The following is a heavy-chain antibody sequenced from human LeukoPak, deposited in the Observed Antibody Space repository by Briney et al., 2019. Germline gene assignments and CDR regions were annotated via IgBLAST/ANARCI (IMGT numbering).Heavy chain of an antibody. CDR2: KIPIVGTI. Sequence: ASVKVSCKASGDSFSTYAITWVRQAPGQGLEWMGGKIPIVGTINYARKFQGRVTISTDESASTVFMELSSLTSEDTAVYYCAGQTRYNWFYPWGQGTLVTVSS. V-gene: IGHV1-69*05. CDR1: GDSFSTYA. CDR3: AGQTRYNWFYP. J-gene: IGHJ5*02.